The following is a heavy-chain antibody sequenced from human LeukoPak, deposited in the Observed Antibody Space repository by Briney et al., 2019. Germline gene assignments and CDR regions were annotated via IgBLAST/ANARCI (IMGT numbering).Heavy chain of an antibody. V-gene: IGHV4-39*01. D-gene: IGHD3-10*01. J-gene: IGHJ3*02. CDR3: AAFRGSPIDI. CDR1: GGSISSSSYY. Sequence: SETLSLTCTVSGGSISSSSYYWGWIRQPPGKGLEWIGSIYYSGSTYYNPSLKSRVTISVDTSKNQFFLKLSSVTAADTAVYYCAAFRGSPIDIWGQGTMVTVSS. CDR2: IYYSGST.